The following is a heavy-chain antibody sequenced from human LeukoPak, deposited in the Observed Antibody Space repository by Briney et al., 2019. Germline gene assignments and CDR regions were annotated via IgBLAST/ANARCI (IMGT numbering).Heavy chain of an antibody. D-gene: IGHD6-19*01. Sequence: GGSLRLSCAASGFTFSDYYMSWIRQAPGKGLEWVSYISSSGSTIYYADSVKGRFTISRDNAKNSLYLQMNSLRAEDTAVYYCARDLGSGWYRAFDIWGQGTMVTVSS. CDR3: ARDLGSGWYRAFDI. CDR1: GFTFSDYY. V-gene: IGHV3-11*04. CDR2: ISSSGSTI. J-gene: IGHJ3*02.